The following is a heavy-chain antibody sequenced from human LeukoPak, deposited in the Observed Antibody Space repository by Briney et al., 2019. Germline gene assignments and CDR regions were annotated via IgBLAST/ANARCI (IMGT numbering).Heavy chain of an antibody. J-gene: IGHJ5*02. CDR2: ISSSSSTI. V-gene: IGHV3-48*02. D-gene: IGHD3-10*01. Sequence: GGSLRLSCAASGFTFSSYSMNWVRQAPGKGLEWVSYISSSSSTIYYADSVKGRFTISRDNAKNSLYLQMNSLRDEDTAVYYCARYPLITMVRGVIGKYNWFDPWGQGTLVTVSS. CDR1: GFTFSSYS. CDR3: ARYPLITMVRGVIGKYNWFDP.